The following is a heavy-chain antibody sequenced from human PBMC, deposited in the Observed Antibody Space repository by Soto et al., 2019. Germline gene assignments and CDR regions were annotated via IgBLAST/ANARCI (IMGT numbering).Heavy chain of an antibody. D-gene: IGHD1-26*01. CDR1: GGTFSSYA. CDR3: ARMPYVSVLGAPGGMDV. Sequence: QVQLVQSGAEVKKPGSSVKVSCKASGGTFSSYAISWVRQAPGQGLEGMGGIIPIFGTANYAQKFQGRVTITADESTSTAYMALSSLRSEDTAVYYCARMPYVSVLGAPGGMDVWGQGTTVTVSS. J-gene: IGHJ6*02. CDR2: IIPIFGTA. V-gene: IGHV1-69*01.